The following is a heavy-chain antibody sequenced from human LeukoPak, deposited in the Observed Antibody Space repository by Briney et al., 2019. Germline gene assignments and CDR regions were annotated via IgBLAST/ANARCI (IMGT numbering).Heavy chain of an antibody. D-gene: IGHD3-10*01. CDR3: ARDLYYYYSGSYFGLAP. CDR2: INHSGST. J-gene: IGHJ5*02. CDR1: GGSFSGYY. V-gene: IGHV4-34*01. Sequence: PSETLSLTCAVYGGSFSGYYWSWIRQPPGKGLEWIGEINHSGSTNYNPSLKSRVTISVDTSKNQFSLKLSSVTAADTAVYYCARDLYYYYSGSYFGLAPWGQGTLVTVSS.